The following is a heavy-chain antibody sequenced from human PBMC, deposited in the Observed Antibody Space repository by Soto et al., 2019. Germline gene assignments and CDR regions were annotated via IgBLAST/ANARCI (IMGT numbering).Heavy chain of an antibody. CDR1: DFAFSNYG. CDR2: IWYEGTNK. Sequence: QVQLVESGGGVVQPGGSLRLSCVASDFAFSNYGMRWVRQAPGKGLEWVALIWYEGTNKYYGDSMKGRFTVSRDNSKKTLYLQMNSLRADDTGVYYCVRGGSCHGGSCYPNLDFYGDYEGFDYWGQGTLVTVSS. V-gene: IGHV3-33*01. D-gene: IGHD4-17*01. CDR3: VRGGSCHGGSCYPNLDFYGDYEGFDY. J-gene: IGHJ4*02.